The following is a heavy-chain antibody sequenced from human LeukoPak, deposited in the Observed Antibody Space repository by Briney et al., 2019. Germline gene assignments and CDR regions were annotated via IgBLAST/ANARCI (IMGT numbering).Heavy chain of an antibody. J-gene: IGHJ6*03. CDR3: AKGTNYDSSGYYYYMDV. CDR2: ICWDGGST. CDR1: GFTFDDYA. V-gene: IGHV3-43D*03. Sequence: GGSLRFSCAASGFTFDDYAMHWVCQAPGKGLEWVSLICWDGGSTYYADSVKGRFTISRDNSKNSLYLQMNSLRAEDTALYHCAKGTNYDSSGYYYYMDVWGKGTTVTVSS. D-gene: IGHD3-22*01.